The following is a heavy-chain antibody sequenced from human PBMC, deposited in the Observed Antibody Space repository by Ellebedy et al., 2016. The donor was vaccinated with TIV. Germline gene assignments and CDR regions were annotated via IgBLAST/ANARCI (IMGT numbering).Heavy chain of an antibody. Sequence: ESLKISCAASGLTFSSYTMNSVRPPSGKGLEYIARVFYSGSPYYSPSFKSRVTLSADTSKNQFSLNLRTATAADTAVYYCARTDPWQPIDDWGQGILVSVSS. CDR3: ARTDPWQPIDD. CDR1: GLTFSSYT. J-gene: IGHJ4*02. D-gene: IGHD3/OR15-3a*01. CDR2: VFYSGSP. V-gene: IGHV4-59*05.